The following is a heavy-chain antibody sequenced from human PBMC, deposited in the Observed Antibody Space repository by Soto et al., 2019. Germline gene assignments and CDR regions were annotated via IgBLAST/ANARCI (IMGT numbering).Heavy chain of an antibody. CDR2: ISGSGGST. CDR3: AKALLKIVVVIPFDY. D-gene: IGHD3-22*01. CDR1: GFTFSSYA. J-gene: IGHJ4*02. V-gene: IGHV3-23*01. Sequence: GGSLRLSCAASGFTFSSYAMSWVRQAPGKGLEWVSAISGSGGSTYYADSVKGRFTISRDNSKNTLYLQMNSLRAEDTAVYYCAKALLKIVVVIPFDYWGQGTLVTVSS.